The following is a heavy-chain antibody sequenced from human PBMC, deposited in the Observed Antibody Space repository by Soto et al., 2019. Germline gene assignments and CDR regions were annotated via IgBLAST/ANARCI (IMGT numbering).Heavy chain of an antibody. J-gene: IGHJ4*02. CDR3: ASSYGSGYRAFDY. CDR2: VNPILSMS. Sequence: QVQLVQSGAEVKRPGSSVKVSCKASGDTFNFYSINWVRQAPGVGLEWVGRVNPILSMSNYVQGFQGRVTMPADKSTSTAYMELRSLRSEDTAIYYCASSYGSGYRAFDYWGQGALVTVSS. CDR1: GDTFNFYS. D-gene: IGHD3-10*01. V-gene: IGHV1-69*02.